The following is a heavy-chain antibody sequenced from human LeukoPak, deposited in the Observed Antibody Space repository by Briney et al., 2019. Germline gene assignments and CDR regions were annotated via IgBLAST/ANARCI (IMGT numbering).Heavy chain of an antibody. J-gene: IGHJ6*02. D-gene: IGHD4-17*01. V-gene: IGHV3-9*01. Sequence: GRSLRLSCAASGFTFDDYAMHWVRQAPGKGLEWVSGISWNSGSIGYADPVKGRFTISRDNAKNSLYLQMNSLRAEDTALYYCAKGKMDYGDSSGYYYYGMDVWGQGTTVTVSS. CDR3: AKGKMDYGDSSGYYYYGMDV. CDR1: GFTFDDYA. CDR2: ISWNSGSI.